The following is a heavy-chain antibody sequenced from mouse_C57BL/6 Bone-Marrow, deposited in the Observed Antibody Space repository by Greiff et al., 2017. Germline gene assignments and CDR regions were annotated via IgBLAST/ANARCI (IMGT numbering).Heavy chain of an antibody. CDR3: RAGTSY. CDR2: IDPSDSYT. Sequence: QVQLQQPGAELVRPGTSVKLSCKASGYTFTSYWMHWVKQRPGQGLEWIGVIDPSDSYTNYNQKFTGKATLTVDTSSSTAYMRLSSLTSEDSAVYYCRAGTSYWGQGTTLTVSS. V-gene: IGHV1-59*01. CDR1: GYTFTSYW. J-gene: IGHJ2*01. D-gene: IGHD3-1*01.